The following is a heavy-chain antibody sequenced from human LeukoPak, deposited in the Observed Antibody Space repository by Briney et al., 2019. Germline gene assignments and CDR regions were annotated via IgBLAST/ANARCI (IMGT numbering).Heavy chain of an antibody. CDR2: ISFDESRE. Sequence: GGSLRLSCVASGFTFNSYAMNWVRQAPGKGLEWVAVISFDESREYYADSVKGRFTISRDNSRNTVYLQMDSLRAEDTAVYYCARAAGVRNWFDPWGQGTLVTVSS. CDR3: ARAAGVRNWFDP. J-gene: IGHJ5*02. V-gene: IGHV3-30*14. CDR1: GFTFNSYA.